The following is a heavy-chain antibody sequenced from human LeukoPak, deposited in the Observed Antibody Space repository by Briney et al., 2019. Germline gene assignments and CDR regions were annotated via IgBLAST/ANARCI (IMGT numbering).Heavy chain of an antibody. CDR3: ARSSNLAYNWFDP. J-gene: IGHJ5*02. CDR1: GGSFSGYH. V-gene: IGHV4-34*01. CDR2: INHSGST. D-gene: IGHD2-2*01. Sequence: SETLSLTCGVHGGSFSGYHWSWIHQPPGKGLEWIGEINHSGSTNYNSSLKSRVTISVDTSKNQFSLKLSSVTAADTAVYYCARSSNLAYNWFDPWGQGTLVTVSS.